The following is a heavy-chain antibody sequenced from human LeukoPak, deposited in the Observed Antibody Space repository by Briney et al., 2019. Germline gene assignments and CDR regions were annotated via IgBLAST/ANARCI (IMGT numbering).Heavy chain of an antibody. CDR3: ARAPQQLVIS. Sequence: PGGSLRLSCAASGFTFGSYSMNWVRQAPGKGLEWVSSISSSSSYIYYADSVKGRFTISRDNAKNSLYLQMNSLRAEDTAVYYCARAPQQLVISWGQGTLVTVSS. CDR2: ISSSSSYI. D-gene: IGHD6-13*01. V-gene: IGHV3-21*01. CDR1: GFTFGSYS. J-gene: IGHJ5*02.